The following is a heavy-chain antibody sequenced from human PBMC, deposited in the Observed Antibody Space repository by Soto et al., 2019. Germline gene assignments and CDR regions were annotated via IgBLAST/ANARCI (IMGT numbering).Heavy chain of an antibody. CDR1: GFTFSSYA. V-gene: IGHV3-23*01. CDR2: ISGSGGST. D-gene: IGHD3-10*01. CDR3: ARGARAQGEFDY. Sequence: GGSLRLSCAASGFTFSSYAMSWVRQAPGKGLEWVSAISGSGGSTYYGDSVKGRFTISRDNSKNTLYLQMNSLRAEDTAVYYCARGARAQGEFDYWGQGTLVTVSS. J-gene: IGHJ4*02.